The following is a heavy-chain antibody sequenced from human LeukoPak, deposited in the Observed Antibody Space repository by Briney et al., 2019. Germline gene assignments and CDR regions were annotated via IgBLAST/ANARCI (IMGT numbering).Heavy chain of an antibody. CDR2: ISYDGSNK. CDR1: GFTFSSYA. CDR3: ATDLVAVAGSDGIDY. Sequence: GRSLRLSCAASGFTFSSYAMHWVRQAPGKGLEWVAVISYDGSNKYYADSVKGRFTISRDNSKKTLYLQMNSLRAEDTAVYYCATDLVAVAGSDGIDYWGQGTLVTVSS. V-gene: IGHV3-30-3*01. D-gene: IGHD6-19*01. J-gene: IGHJ4*02.